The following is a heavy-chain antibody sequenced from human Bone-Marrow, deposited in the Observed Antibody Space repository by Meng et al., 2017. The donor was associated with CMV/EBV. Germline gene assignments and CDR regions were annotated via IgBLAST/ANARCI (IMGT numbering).Heavy chain of an antibody. J-gene: IGHJ4*02. CDR1: GFTFSSYW. Sequence: ETLSLTCAASGFTFSSYWMSWVRQAPGKGLEWVANIKQDGSEKYYVDSVKGRFTISRDNAKNSLYLQMNSLRAEDTAVYYCARGKGPPTYWGQGTLVTVSS. CDR3: ARGKGPPTY. CDR2: IKQDGSEK. V-gene: IGHV3-7*01.